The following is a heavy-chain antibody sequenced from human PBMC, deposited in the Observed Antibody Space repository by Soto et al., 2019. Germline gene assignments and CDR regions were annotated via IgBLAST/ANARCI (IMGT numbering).Heavy chain of an antibody. V-gene: IGHV3-15*01. CDR3: TTRTD. J-gene: IGHJ4*02. Sequence: EVQLVESGGDLVKPGGSLRLSCAASGLGFTDNKMTWIRQAPGKGLEWVGRIQKTADGGATDYAAPVKGRFTISRDDSKNTLYLQMNSLKTEDTAVYYCTTRTDWGQGTLVTVSS. CDR2: IQKTADGGAT. CDR1: GLGFTDNK.